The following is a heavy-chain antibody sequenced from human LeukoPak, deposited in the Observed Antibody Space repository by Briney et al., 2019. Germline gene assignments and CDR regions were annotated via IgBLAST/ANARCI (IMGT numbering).Heavy chain of an antibody. D-gene: IGHD2-2*01. V-gene: IGHV3-7*01. CDR1: GFTFSSYW. Sequence: PGRSLRLSCAASGFTFSSYWMSWVRQAPGKRLEWVANINQDGSGEYYVDSVKGRFTISRDNAKNSLYLHMNSLRAEDTAVYYCARAGPYQLPPRPVDYWGQGTLVTVSS. CDR3: ARAGPYQLPPRPVDY. J-gene: IGHJ4*02. CDR2: INQDGSGE.